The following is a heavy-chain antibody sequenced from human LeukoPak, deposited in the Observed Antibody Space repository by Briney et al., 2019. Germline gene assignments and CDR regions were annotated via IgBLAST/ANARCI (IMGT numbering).Heavy chain of an antibody. V-gene: IGHV3-48*01. D-gene: IGHD3-10*01. CDR2: ISSSSSTI. Sequence: PGGSLRLSCAASGFTFSSYSMNWVRQAPGKGLEWVSYISSSSSTIYYADSVKGRFTISRDNAKNSLYLQMNSLRAEDTAVYYCARDNGPELWFGENEYYMDVWGKGTTVTVSS. CDR1: GFTFSSYS. CDR3: ARDNGPELWFGENEYYMDV. J-gene: IGHJ6*03.